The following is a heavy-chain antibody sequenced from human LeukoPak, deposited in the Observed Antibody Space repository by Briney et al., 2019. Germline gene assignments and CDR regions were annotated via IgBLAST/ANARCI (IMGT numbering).Heavy chain of an antibody. CDR2: IFTSGST. CDR1: GGSISSYY. D-gene: IGHD2-21*01. Sequence: SETLSLTCTVSGGSISSYYRSWIRQPPGKGLEWIGYIFTSGSTNYNPSLKSRVTISVDTSKNQFSLKLSSVTAADTAVYYCARGIPSDYWGQGTLVTVSS. V-gene: IGHV4-4*09. CDR3: ARGIPSDY. J-gene: IGHJ4*02.